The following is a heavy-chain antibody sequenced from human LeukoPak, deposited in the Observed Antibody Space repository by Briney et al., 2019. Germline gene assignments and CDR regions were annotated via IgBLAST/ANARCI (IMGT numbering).Heavy chain of an antibody. J-gene: IGHJ4*02. CDR3: ARHGVGRGGDFDY. CDR1: GGSISSYY. Sequence: SETLSLTCTVSGGSISSYYWSWIRQPPGKGLEWIGYIYYSGSTNYNPSLKSRVTISVDTSKNQFSLKLSSVTAADTAVYYCARHGVGRGGDFDYWGQGTLVTVSS. V-gene: IGHV4-59*08. CDR2: IYYSGST. D-gene: IGHD3-10*01.